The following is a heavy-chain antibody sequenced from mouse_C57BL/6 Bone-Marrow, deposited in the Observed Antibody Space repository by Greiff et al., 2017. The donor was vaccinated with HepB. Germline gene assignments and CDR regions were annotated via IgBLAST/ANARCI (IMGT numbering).Heavy chain of an antibody. CDR2: INPYNGDT. J-gene: IGHJ2*01. CDR3: ARFLLRKGFDY. CDR1: GYSFTGYF. V-gene: IGHV1-20*01. D-gene: IGHD1-1*01. Sequence: EVKLQESGPELVKPGDSVKISCKASGYSFTGYFMNWVMQSHGKSLEWIGRINPYNGDTFYNQKFKGKATLTVDKSSSTAHMELRSLTSEDSAVYYCARFLLRKGFDYWGQGTTLTVSS.